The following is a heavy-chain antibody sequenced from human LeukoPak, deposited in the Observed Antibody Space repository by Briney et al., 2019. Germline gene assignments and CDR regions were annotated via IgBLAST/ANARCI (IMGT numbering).Heavy chain of an antibody. V-gene: IGHV3-23*01. CDR2: VSASGSIT. D-gene: IGHD3-16*01. J-gene: IGHJ4*02. CDR1: GFIFSNYD. Sequence: PGGSLRLSCAGSGFIFSNYDMTWVRQAPGKGLEYVSGVSASGSITYYPDPVKGRFTISRDNSKSTVFLQVNSLRVEDTAVYYCARRGPYYFDFWGQGTLVTVSS. CDR3: ARRGPYYFDF.